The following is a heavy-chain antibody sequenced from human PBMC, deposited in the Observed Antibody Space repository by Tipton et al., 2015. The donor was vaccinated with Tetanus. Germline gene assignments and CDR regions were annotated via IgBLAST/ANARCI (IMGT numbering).Heavy chain of an antibody. V-gene: IGHV3-23*01. CDR1: GVTFNNYA. J-gene: IGHJ4*02. D-gene: IGHD2-21*02. CDR3: ARGMAEASNCGGDCYSDY. CDR2: ITASGGCA. Sequence: SLRLSCVVSGVTFNNYAMTWVRQAPGKGLEWVSGITASGGCARNADPVEGRFTISRDNSKNTLYLQMISLRAEDTAVYSCARGMAEASNCGGDCYSDYWGQGTLVTVSS.